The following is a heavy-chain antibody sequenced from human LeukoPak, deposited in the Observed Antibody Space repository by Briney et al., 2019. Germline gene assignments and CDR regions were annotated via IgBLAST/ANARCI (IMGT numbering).Heavy chain of an antibody. CDR1: GFIFTSYL. CDR2: ISSCRNTV. Sequence: GGSLRLSCAASGFIFTSYLMNWVRQAPGRGLEWVSYISSCRNTVNCAVSVKGRITNSRENAKMSLYLEMNSLRAEDTEVSYCAIDYNSSLDDFDIWGQGTMVTVSP. D-gene: IGHD6-6*01. J-gene: IGHJ3*02. V-gene: IGHV3-48*01. CDR3: AIDYNSSLDDFDI.